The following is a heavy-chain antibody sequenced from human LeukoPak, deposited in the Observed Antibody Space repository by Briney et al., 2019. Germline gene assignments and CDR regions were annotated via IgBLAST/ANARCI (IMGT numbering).Heavy chain of an antibody. CDR3: ARFAVGATPMSMGAFDI. CDR2: IYYSGST. Sequence: ASQTLSLTCTVSGGSISSGDYYWSWIRQPPGKGLEWIGYIYYSGSTYYNPSLKSRVTISVDTSKNQFSLKLSSVTAADTAVYYCARFAVGATPMSMGAFDIWGRGTMVTVSS. CDR1: GGSISSGDYY. D-gene: IGHD1-26*01. V-gene: IGHV4-30-4*08. J-gene: IGHJ3*02.